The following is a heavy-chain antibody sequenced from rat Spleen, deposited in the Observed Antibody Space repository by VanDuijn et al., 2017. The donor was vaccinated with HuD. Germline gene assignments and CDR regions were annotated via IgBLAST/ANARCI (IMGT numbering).Heavy chain of an antibody. J-gene: IGHJ2*01. Sequence: EVQLVESGGGLVQPGRSLKLSCAASGFTFSDYNMAWVRQAPGKGLEWVASITNTGGSTYYPDSVKGRFTISRDNAKSTLYLQMNSLRSEDTATYYCARHNSGYGVMDAWGQGVMVTVSS. CDR1: GFTFSDYN. D-gene: IGHD4-3*01. CDR2: ITNTGGST. V-gene: IGHV5-29*01. CDR3: ARHNSGYGVMDA.